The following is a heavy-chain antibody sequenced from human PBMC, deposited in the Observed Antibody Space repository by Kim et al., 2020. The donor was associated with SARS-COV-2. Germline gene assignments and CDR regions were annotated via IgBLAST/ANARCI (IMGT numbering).Heavy chain of an antibody. D-gene: IGHD2-15*01. J-gene: IGHJ5*02. Sequence: GGSLRLSCAASGFTFSSYAMSWVRQAPGKGLEWVSAISGSGGSTYYADSVKGRFTISRDNSKNTLYLQMNSLRAEDTAVYYCAKRHGWDIVVVVAATRATWGQGTLVTVSS. CDR2: ISGSGGST. CDR1: GFTFSSYA. CDR3: AKRHGWDIVVVVAATRAT. V-gene: IGHV3-23*01.